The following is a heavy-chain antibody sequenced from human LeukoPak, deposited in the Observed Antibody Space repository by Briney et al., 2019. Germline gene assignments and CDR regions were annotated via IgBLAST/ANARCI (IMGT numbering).Heavy chain of an antibody. Sequence: PSETLSLTCTVSGASIRSGDYYWSWIRQPPGKGLEWIGYIYDSGSTYYNPSLKSRITISVDTSENRFSLKLSSVTATDTAVYYCARDCSGGSCYGAFDIWGQGTMVTGSS. V-gene: IGHV4-30-4*01. D-gene: IGHD2-15*01. J-gene: IGHJ3*02. CDR3: ARDCSGGSCYGAFDI. CDR2: IYDSGST. CDR1: GASIRSGDYY.